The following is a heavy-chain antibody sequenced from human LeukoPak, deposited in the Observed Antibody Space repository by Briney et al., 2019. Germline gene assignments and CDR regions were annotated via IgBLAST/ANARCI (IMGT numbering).Heavy chain of an antibody. CDR1: EFTVSSNY. Sequence: PGGSLRLSCAAPEFTVSSNYMSWVRQAPGKGLEWVSVIYSGGSTYYADSVKGRFTVSRDNSRNTLFLQMNNLRAEDTALYFCASAREYCGSAECYEYFQHWGQGTLVIVSS. J-gene: IGHJ1*01. CDR3: ASAREYCGSAECYEYFQH. D-gene: IGHD2-21*01. CDR2: IYSGGST. V-gene: IGHV3-53*01.